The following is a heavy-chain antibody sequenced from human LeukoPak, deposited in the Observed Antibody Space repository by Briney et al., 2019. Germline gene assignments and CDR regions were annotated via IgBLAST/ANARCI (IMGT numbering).Heavy chain of an antibody. CDR3: ARSTGITYYYDSSGYSRGQVDY. CDR1: GGSFSVYY. V-gene: IGHV4-34*01. Sequence: SETLSLTCAVYGGSFSVYYWSWIRQPPGKGLEWIGEINHSGSTNYNPSLKSRVTISVDTSKNQFSLKLSSVTAADTAVYYCARSTGITYYYDSSGYSRGQVDYWGQGTLVTVSS. J-gene: IGHJ4*02. CDR2: INHSGST. D-gene: IGHD3-22*01.